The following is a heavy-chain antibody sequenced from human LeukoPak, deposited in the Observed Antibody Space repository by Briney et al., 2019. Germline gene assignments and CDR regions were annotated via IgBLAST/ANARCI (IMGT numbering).Heavy chain of an antibody. Sequence: ASVKVSCKASGYTFTSYGIIWVRQAPGQGLEWMGWISAYNGNTNYAQKLQGRVTMTTDTSTSTAYMELRSLRSDDTAVYYCARDGEEKLWELPFFDYWGQGTLVTVSS. CDR2: ISAYNGNT. CDR1: GYTFTSYG. CDR3: ARDGEEKLWELPFFDY. D-gene: IGHD1-26*01. J-gene: IGHJ4*02. V-gene: IGHV1-18*01.